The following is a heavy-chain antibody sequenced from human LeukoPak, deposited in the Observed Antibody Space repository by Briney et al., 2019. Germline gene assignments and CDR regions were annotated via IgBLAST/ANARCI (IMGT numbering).Heavy chain of an antibody. V-gene: IGHV3-64D*06. D-gene: IGHD3-10*01. CDR2: ISSNGGST. CDR1: GFTFSSYA. Sequence: GGSRRLSCSASGFTFSSYAMHWVRQAPGKGLEYVSAISSNGGSTYYADSVKGRFTISRDNSKNTLYLQMSSLRAEDTAVYYCVKARGYGSGRDYFDYWGQGTLVTVSS. CDR3: VKARGYGSGRDYFDY. J-gene: IGHJ4*02.